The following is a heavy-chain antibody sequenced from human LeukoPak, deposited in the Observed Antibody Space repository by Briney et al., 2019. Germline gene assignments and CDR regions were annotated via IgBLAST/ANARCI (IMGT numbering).Heavy chain of an antibody. CDR3: ARGGYYDSGDNFQY. CDR1: GGSISNSGYY. Sequence: PSETLSLTCTVSGGSISNSGYYWAWIRQPPGKGLDWIGSIYYSGSTNYNPPLKSRVTMSIDTSKNQFSLKLSSVTAADTAVYYCARGGYYDSGDNFQYWGRGTLATVSS. V-gene: IGHV4-39*07. CDR2: IYYSGST. J-gene: IGHJ4*02. D-gene: IGHD3-10*01.